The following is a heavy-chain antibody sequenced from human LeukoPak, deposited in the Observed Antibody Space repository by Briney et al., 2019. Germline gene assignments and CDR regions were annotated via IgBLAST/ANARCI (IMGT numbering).Heavy chain of an antibody. J-gene: IGHJ3*02. Sequence: GGSLILSCGASGFTFRSYAMSWVRQAPGKGLEWVSAISGSGGSTYYADSVKGRFTISRDNSKNTLYLQMNSLRAEDTAVYYCAKFDYYDSSGYYNKVLDAFDIWGQGTMVTVSS. CDR2: ISGSGGST. V-gene: IGHV3-23*01. CDR1: GFTFRSYA. D-gene: IGHD3-22*01. CDR3: AKFDYYDSSGYYNKVLDAFDI.